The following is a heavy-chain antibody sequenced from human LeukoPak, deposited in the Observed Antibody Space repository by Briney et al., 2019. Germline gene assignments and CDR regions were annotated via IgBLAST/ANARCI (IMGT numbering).Heavy chain of an antibody. CDR3: AKRRGIQLWSRAPFDY. D-gene: IGHD5-18*01. J-gene: IGHJ4*02. CDR2: ISYDRSNK. CDR1: GFTFSSYG. V-gene: IGHV3-30*18. Sequence: GGSLRLSCAASGFTFSSYGMLWVRQAPGKGLEWVAVISYDRSNKEYADSVKGRLTISRDNSKNTLYLQMNSLRAEDTAVYYCAKRRGIQLWSRAPFDYWGQGTLVTVSS.